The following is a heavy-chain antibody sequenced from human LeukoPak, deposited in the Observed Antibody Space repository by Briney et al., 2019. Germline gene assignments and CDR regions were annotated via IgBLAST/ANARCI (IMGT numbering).Heavy chain of an antibody. CDR3: ARVNISQTSAFDI. CDR2: IGTAGDT. Sequence: GGSLRLSCAASGFTFSSYDMHWVRQATGKGLEWVSAIGTAGDTYYPGSVKGRFTISRENAKNSLYPQMNSLRAGDTAVYYCARVNISQTSAFDIWGQGTVVTVSS. CDR1: GFTFSSYD. V-gene: IGHV3-13*01. J-gene: IGHJ3*02. D-gene: IGHD1/OR15-1a*01.